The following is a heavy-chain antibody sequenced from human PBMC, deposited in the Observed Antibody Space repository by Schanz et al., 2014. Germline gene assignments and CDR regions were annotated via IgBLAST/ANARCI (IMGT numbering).Heavy chain of an antibody. J-gene: IGHJ4*02. V-gene: IGHV3-23*04. D-gene: IGHD2-8*02. CDR3: AKDTGYCHGGACYCFEY. CDR2: ISPTGSST. Sequence: VQLVESGGGVVRPGGSLRLSCAASGFTFSIYAMTWVRQAPGKGLEWVSNISPTGSSTYYADSVKGRFSISRDNSQNTLYLQMDSLRPEDTAVYFCAKDTGYCHGGACYCFEYWGLGILVTVSS. CDR1: GFTFSIYA.